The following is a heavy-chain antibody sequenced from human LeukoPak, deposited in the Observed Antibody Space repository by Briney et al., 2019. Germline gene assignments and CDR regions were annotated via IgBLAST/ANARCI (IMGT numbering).Heavy chain of an antibody. CDR2: ISSINSTI. Sequence: PGGCLRLSCAASGFTFSSYSMNWVRQAPGKGREWISYISSINSTIYYADSVKARFTISRDNAKNSLYLQMNSLRAEDTAVYYCARASGSGRLPEDYWGQGTLVTVSS. CDR3: ARASGSGRLPEDY. D-gene: IGHD3-10*01. V-gene: IGHV3-48*04. CDR1: GFTFSSYS. J-gene: IGHJ4*02.